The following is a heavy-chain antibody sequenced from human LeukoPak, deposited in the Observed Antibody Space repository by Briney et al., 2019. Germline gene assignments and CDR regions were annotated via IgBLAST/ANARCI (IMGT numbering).Heavy chain of an antibody. CDR2: ISYDGSNK. D-gene: IGHD6-13*01. Sequence: PGRSPRLSCAASGFTFSNYAMHWDRQAPGKGLEWVAVISYDGSNKYYADSVKGRFTISRDNSKNTVYLQMNSLRAEDTAVYYCARDPRRSSQTGYFDYWGQGTLVTVSS. CDR1: GFTFSNYA. CDR3: ARDPRRSSQTGYFDY. V-gene: IGHV3-30*04. J-gene: IGHJ4*02.